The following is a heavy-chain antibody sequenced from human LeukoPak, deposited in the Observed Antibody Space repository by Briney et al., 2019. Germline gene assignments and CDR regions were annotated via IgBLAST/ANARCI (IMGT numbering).Heavy chain of an antibody. CDR1: GFTFSSYG. D-gene: IGHD1-26*01. V-gene: IGHV3-23*03. J-gene: IGHJ4*02. Sequence: GGSLRLSCAASGFTFSSYGMSWVRQAPGKGLEWVSVIYSGGATYYADSVKGRFTISRDNSKNTLYLQMNSLRADDTALYYCAKAGATSGCYWGQGTLVTVSS. CDR3: AKAGATSGCY. CDR2: IYSGGAT.